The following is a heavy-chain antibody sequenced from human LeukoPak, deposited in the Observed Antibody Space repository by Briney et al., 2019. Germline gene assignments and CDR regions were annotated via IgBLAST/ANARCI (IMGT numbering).Heavy chain of an antibody. Sequence: GGSLRLSCAASGFTFSDYYMSWIRQAPGKGLEWVSYISGSGSHTTYADSVKGRFTVSRDNAKNSLSLQVNSLRAEDTAVYYCARVACSGGSCHLGYFDLWGRGTLVTVSS. D-gene: IGHD2-15*01. CDR3: ARVACSGGSCHLGYFDL. CDR1: GFTFSDYY. V-gene: IGHV3-11*06. CDR2: ISGSGSHT. J-gene: IGHJ2*01.